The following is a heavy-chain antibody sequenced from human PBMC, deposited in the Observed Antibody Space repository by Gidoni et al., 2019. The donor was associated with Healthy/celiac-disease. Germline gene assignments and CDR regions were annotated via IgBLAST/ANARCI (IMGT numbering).Heavy chain of an antibody. V-gene: IGHV3-30-3*01. D-gene: IGHD3-10*01. CDR1: GFTFSSYA. CDR2: ISYDGSNK. Sequence: QVQLVESGGGVVQPGRSLRLSCAASGFTFSSYAMHWVRQAPGKGLEWVAVISYDGSNKYYADSVKGRFTISRDNSKNTLYLQMNSLRAEDTAVYYCAREPPRSGSYYDYWGQGTLVTVSS. J-gene: IGHJ4*02. CDR3: AREPPRSGSYYDY.